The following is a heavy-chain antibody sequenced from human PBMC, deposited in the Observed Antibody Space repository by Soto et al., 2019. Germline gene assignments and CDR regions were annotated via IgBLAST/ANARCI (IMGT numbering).Heavy chain of an antibody. V-gene: IGHV3-21*01. J-gene: IGHJ4*02. CDR2: ISSNGRYS. CDR3: ARYCSGGSRYLPY. Sequence: PGGSLRLSCVASGFTFSAYSMSWVRQAPGKGLEWVSSISSNGRYSHYANSVEGRFAISRDNAKNSIFLQMNSLRPDDTAIYYCARYCSGGSRYLPYWGQGTRVTVSS. D-gene: IGHD2-15*01. CDR1: GFTFSAYS.